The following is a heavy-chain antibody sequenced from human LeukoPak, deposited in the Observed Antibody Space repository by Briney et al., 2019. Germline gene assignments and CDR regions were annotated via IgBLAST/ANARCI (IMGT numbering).Heavy chain of an antibody. Sequence: RASVKVSCKVSGYTLTELSMHGVRQAPGKGLEWMGGFDPEDGETIYAQKFQGRVTMTEDTSTDTAYMELSSLRSEDTAVYYCARGVEQLAPGERYYYMDVWGKGTTVTVSS. CDR2: FDPEDGET. CDR3: ARGVEQLAPGERYYYMDV. V-gene: IGHV1-24*01. J-gene: IGHJ6*03. CDR1: GYTLTELS. D-gene: IGHD6-13*01.